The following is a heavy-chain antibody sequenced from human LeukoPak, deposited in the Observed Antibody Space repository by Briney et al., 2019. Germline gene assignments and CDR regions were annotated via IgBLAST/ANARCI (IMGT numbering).Heavy chain of an antibody. CDR2: INPNSGDT. D-gene: IGHD4-11*01. V-gene: IGHV1-2*04. CDR1: GYTFTGYY. Sequence: ASVKVSCKASGYTFTGYYMHWVRQAPGQGLEWMGWINPNSGDTNYAQKFQGWVTMTRDTSISTAYMELSRLRSDDTAVYYCARETTVTTGSDAFDIWGQGTMVTVSS. J-gene: IGHJ3*02. CDR3: ARETTVTTGSDAFDI.